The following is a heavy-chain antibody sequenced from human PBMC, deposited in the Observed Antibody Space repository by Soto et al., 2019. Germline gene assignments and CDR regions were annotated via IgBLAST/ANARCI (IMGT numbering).Heavy chain of an antibody. Sequence: EVQLVESGGGLVKPGGSLRLSCAASGFTFSSYSMNWVRQAPGKGLEWVSSISSSSSYIYYADSVKGRFTISRDNAKNSLYLQMNSLRAEDTAVYYCARDASQIPRSYYYYGMDVWGQGTTVTGSS. CDR1: GFTFSSYS. V-gene: IGHV3-21*01. CDR2: ISSSSSYI. CDR3: ARDASQIPRSYYYYGMDV. J-gene: IGHJ6*02.